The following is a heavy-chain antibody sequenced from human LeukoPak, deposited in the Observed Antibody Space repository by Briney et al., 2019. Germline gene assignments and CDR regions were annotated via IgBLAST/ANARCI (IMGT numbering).Heavy chain of an antibody. CDR3: AREGRYYGSGSYWFDP. CDR2: IYHSGST. J-gene: IGHJ5*02. CDR1: GFTFSSYA. D-gene: IGHD3-10*01. V-gene: IGHV4-38-2*02. Sequence: GSLRLSCAASGFTFSSYAMSWIRQPPGKGLEWIGCIYHSGSTYYNPSLKGRVTLSIDTSKSQFSLRLSSVTAADTAVYYCAREGRYYGSGSYWFDPWGQGTLVTVSS.